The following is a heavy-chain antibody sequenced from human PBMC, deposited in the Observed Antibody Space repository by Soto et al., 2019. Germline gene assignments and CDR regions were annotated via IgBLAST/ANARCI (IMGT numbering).Heavy chain of an antibody. D-gene: IGHD6-13*01. CDR1: GGSISSPN. Sequence: LSLTCTVSGGSISSPNFYWSWVRQAPGKGLEWMAVISHDGSKKYYADSVKGRFTISRDNSKNTLYLQMNSLRAEDTAVYYCASGQDIAAAGKSWYYYYGMDVWGQGTTVTVSS. CDR2: ISHDGSKK. V-gene: IGHV3-30*03. J-gene: IGHJ6*02. CDR3: ASGQDIAAAGKSWYYYYGMDV.